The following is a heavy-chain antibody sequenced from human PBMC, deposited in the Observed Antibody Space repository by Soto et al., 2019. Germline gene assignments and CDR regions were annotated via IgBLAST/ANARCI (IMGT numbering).Heavy chain of an antibody. CDR1: AYTLTELS. J-gene: IGHJ4*02. CDR3: ATDWTVPAAMDC. V-gene: IGHV1-24*01. D-gene: IGHD2-2*01. Sequence: ASVKVSCKVSAYTLTELSMHWVRQAPGKGLEWMGGFDPEDGETIYAQKFQGRVTMTEDTSTDTAYMELSSLTSEDTAVYYCATDWTVPAAMDCWGQGTLVTVSS. CDR2: FDPEDGET.